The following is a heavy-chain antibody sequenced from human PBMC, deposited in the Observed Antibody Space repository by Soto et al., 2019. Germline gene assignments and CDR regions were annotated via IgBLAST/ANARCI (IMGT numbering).Heavy chain of an antibody. D-gene: IGHD6-6*01. Sequence: VGSLRLSCAASGFTFSSDAMHWVREARGKGLEWVAGISYDGSNKYYADSVKGRFTISRDNSKNTLYLQMNSLRAEDTAVYYCARDILPEYSSSPLPPPFQQWGQATLVTVSS. CDR2: ISYDGSNK. CDR3: ARDILPEYSSSPLPPPFQQ. V-gene: IGHV3-30-3*01. CDR1: GFTFSSDA. J-gene: IGHJ1*01.